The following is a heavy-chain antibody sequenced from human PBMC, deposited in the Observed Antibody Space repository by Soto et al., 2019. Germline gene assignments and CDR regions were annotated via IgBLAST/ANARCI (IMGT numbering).Heavy chain of an antibody. D-gene: IGHD3-22*01. V-gene: IGHV1-69*02. CDR1: GGTFSSYT. CDR3: AITYYYDSSGYSIFAY. Sequence: QVQLVQSGAEVKKPGSSVKVSCKASGGTFSSYTISWVRQAPGQGLEWMGRIIPILGIANYAQKFQGRVTITADKSTSTAYMELSSLRSEDTAVYYCAITYYYDSSGYSIFAYWGQGTLVTVSS. J-gene: IGHJ4*02. CDR2: IIPILGIA.